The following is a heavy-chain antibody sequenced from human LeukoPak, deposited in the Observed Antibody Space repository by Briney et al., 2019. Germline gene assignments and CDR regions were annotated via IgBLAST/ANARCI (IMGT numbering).Heavy chain of an antibody. CDR3: ASTSSGWSSGTHY. V-gene: IGHV4-34*01. J-gene: IGHJ4*02. D-gene: IGHD6-19*01. Sequence: PSETLSLTCAVYGGSFSGYYWTWIRQPPGKGLEWIGEIKHTGSTNYNPSLKSRVTISVDTSKNQFSLKLSSVTAADTAVYYCASTSSGWSSGTHYWGQGTLVTVSS. CDR2: IKHTGST. CDR1: GGSFSGYY.